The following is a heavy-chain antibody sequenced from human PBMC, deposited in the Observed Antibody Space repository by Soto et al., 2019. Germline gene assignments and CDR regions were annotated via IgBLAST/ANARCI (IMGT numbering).Heavy chain of an antibody. CDR1: GFSFSSDS. D-gene: IGHD1-1*01. CDR2: ICSSSSTI. J-gene: IGHJ4*02. V-gene: IGHV3-48*02. CDR3: ARDGTTDSYYFDY. Sequence: GWSLKLSCAASGFSFSSDSIIWVRQVPGKVLEWVSYICSSSSTIYYADSVKGRFTISRDKAKNSLYLQMNSLRDEDTAVYYCARDGTTDSYYFDYWGQGT.